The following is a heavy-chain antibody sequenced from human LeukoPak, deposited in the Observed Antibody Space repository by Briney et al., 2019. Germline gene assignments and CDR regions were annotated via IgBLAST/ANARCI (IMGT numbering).Heavy chain of an antibody. CDR3: AGSTVTIGRDAFDI. CDR1: GGSINSGGYS. Sequence: SETLSLTCAVSGGSINSGGYSWSWIRQPPGKGLEWIGYIYHSGSTYYNPSLKSRVTISVDRSKNQFSLKLSSVTAADTAVYYCAGSTVTIGRDAFDIWGQGTMVTVSS. V-gene: IGHV4-30-2*01. D-gene: IGHD4-17*01. J-gene: IGHJ3*02. CDR2: IYHSGST.